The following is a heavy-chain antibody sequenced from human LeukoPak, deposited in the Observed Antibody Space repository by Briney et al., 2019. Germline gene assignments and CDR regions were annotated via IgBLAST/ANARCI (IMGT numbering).Heavy chain of an antibody. CDR1: GFTFSGYA. CDR2: ISGSGGST. CDR3: AKGLYSSSWGTFDY. D-gene: IGHD6-13*01. J-gene: IGHJ4*02. V-gene: IGHV3-23*01. Sequence: GGSLRLSCAASGFTFSGYAMSWVRHAPGKGLEWVSAISGSGGSTYYADSVKGRFTISRDNSKNTLYLQMNSLRAEDTAVYYCAKGLYSSSWGTFDYWGQGTLVTVSS.